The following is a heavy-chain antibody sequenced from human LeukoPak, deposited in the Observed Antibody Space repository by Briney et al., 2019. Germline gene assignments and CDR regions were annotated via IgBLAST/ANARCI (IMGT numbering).Heavy chain of an antibody. CDR3: AREKDDHGDPGLLDA. D-gene: IGHD4-17*01. Sequence: PGGSLRLSCAASGFMFSKSWMHWVRQVPGKGLVWVARIYNDGSTTNYADSVKGRFTISRDNAANTLFLQMSSLRAEDTAVYYCAREKDDHGDPGLLDAWGQGDLVTVSS. CDR1: GFMFSKSW. J-gene: IGHJ5*02. V-gene: IGHV3-74*01. CDR2: IYNDGSTT.